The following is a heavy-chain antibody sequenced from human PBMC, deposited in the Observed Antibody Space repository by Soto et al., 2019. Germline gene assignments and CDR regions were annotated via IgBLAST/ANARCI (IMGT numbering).Heavy chain of an antibody. V-gene: IGHV1-69*01. J-gene: IGHJ6*02. Sequence: QVQLVQSGAEVKKPGSSVEVSCKASGGTFSSYAISWVRQAPGQGLEWMGGIIPIFGTANYAQKFQGRVTITADESTSTAYMELSSLRSEDTAVYYCARRKGYSGYDRYYYYGMDVWGQGTTVTVSS. CDR2: IIPIFGTA. CDR3: ARRKGYSGYDRYYYYGMDV. D-gene: IGHD5-12*01. CDR1: GGTFSSYA.